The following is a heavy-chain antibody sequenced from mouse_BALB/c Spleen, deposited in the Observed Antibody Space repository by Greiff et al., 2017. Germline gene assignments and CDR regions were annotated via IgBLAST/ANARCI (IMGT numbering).Heavy chain of an antibody. Sequence: VQRVESGPGLVAPSQSLSITCTVSGFSLTSYGVHWVRQPPGKGLEWLGVIWAGGSTNYNSALMSRLSISKDNSKSQVFLKMNSLQTDDTAMYYCARDAGHYYGSNYAMDYWGQGTSVTVSS. CDR3: ARDAGHYYGSNYAMDY. CDR2: IWAGGST. CDR1: GFSLTSYG. J-gene: IGHJ4*01. V-gene: IGHV2-9*02. D-gene: IGHD1-1*01.